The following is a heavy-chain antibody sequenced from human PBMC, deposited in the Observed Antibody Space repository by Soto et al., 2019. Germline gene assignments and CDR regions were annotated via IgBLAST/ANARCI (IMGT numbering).Heavy chain of an antibody. V-gene: IGHV4-39*01. J-gene: IGHJ6*03. Sequence: SETLSLTCTVSGGSISSSSYYWGWIRQPPGKGLEWIGSIYYSGSTYYNPSLKSRVTISVDTSKNQFSLKLSSVTAADTAVYYCARHIRYDFWSPGVYYYYMDVWGKGTTVTVSS. CDR3: ARHIRYDFWSPGVYYYYMDV. CDR1: GGSISSSSYY. D-gene: IGHD3-3*01. CDR2: IYYSGST.